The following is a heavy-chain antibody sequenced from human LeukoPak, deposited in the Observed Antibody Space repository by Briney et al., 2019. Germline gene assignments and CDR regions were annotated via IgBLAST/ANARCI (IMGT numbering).Heavy chain of an antibody. CDR1: GFDFSSHA. Sequence: PGGSLRLSCAASGFDFSSHALHWVRQAPGKGLEWVTLISYDGSDKFYADSVKGRFTASRDNSRNTLYLQINSLRPEDTAVYYCARISAFYAYYGMDVWGQGTTVTVSS. V-gene: IGHV3-30-3*01. CDR3: ARISAFYAYYGMDV. J-gene: IGHJ6*02. D-gene: IGHD2-2*01. CDR2: ISYDGSDK.